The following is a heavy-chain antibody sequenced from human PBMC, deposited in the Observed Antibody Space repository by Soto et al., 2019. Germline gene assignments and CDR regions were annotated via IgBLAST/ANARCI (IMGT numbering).Heavy chain of an antibody. J-gene: IGHJ6*03. Sequence: SETLSLTCTVSGGSISSYYWSWIRQPPGKGLEWIGYIYYSGSTNYNPSLKSRVTISVDTSKNQFSLKLSSVTAADTAVYYCARGSSSWYGDYYYYYYMDVWGKGTTVTVSS. CDR3: ARGSSSWYGDYYYYYYMDV. CDR1: GGSISSYY. D-gene: IGHD6-13*01. V-gene: IGHV4-59*01. CDR2: IYYSGST.